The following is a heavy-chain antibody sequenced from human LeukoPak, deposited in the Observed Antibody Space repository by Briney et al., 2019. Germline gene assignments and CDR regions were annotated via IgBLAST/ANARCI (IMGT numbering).Heavy chain of an antibody. D-gene: IGHD3-22*01. Sequence: GRSLRLSCAASGFTFSSYAMHWVRQAPGKGLEWVAVISYDGSNKDYADSVKGRFTISRDKSKNTLYLQMNSLRAEDTAVYYCARGGYYYDSSGYYNFDYWGQGTLVTVSS. CDR3: ARGGYYYDSSGYYNFDY. J-gene: IGHJ4*02. CDR1: GFTFSSYA. CDR2: ISYDGSNK. V-gene: IGHV3-30*04.